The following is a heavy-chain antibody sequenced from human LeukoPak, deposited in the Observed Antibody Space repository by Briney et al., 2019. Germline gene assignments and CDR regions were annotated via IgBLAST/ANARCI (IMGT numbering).Heavy chain of an antibody. CDR3: ARDVTGTNIFDN. J-gene: IGHJ4*02. CDR1: GGSISSYY. CDR2: IYNSGTT. V-gene: IGHV4-59*06. Sequence: SETLSPTCTVSGGSISSYYWSWIRQHPGEGLEWIGYIYNSGTTYYNPSLRSRFTISVDTSKNQFSLKLSSATAADTAVYYCARDVTGTNIFDNWGQGTLVTVSS. D-gene: IGHD1-7*01.